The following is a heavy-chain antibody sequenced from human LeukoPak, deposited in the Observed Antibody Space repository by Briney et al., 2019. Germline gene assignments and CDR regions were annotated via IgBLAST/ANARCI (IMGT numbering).Heavy chain of an antibody. CDR1: GYIFTSYA. CDR3: ARVNGGDDYGDFYYYYNYMTS. J-gene: IGHJ6*03. Sequence: ASVKVSCKASGYIFTSYAISWVRHAPGQGLEWMGWISTYNGNTNYAQKLQDRVTMTTDTPTTTAYMEVRSLSSDDTAVYYCARVNGGDDYGDFYYYYNYMTSGAKGPRSPSP. V-gene: IGHV1-18*01. CDR2: ISTYNGNT. D-gene: IGHD4-17*01.